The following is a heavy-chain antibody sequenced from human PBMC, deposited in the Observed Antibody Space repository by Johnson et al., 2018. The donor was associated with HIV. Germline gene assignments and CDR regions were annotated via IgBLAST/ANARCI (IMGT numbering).Heavy chain of an antibody. CDR2: IYSGGST. CDR3: AGGMLVPWGYDGASGGGGDAFDI. V-gene: IGHV3-53*01. D-gene: IGHD3-16*01. Sequence: VQLVESGGGLIQPGGSLRLSCAASGFTVSSNYMSWVRQAPGKGLEWVAVIYSGGSTYYSDSVKGRFIITRGNSNNTLHLQMNSLRAEDTAVYDGAGGMLVPWGYDGASGGGGDAFDIWGQGTMVTVSS. CDR1: GFTVSSNY. J-gene: IGHJ3*02.